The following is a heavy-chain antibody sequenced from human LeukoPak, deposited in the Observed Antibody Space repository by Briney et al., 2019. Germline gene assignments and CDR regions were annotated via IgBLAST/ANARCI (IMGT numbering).Heavy chain of an antibody. J-gene: IGHJ4*02. V-gene: IGHV3-23*01. Sequence: GGSLRLSCAASGFTFSSYAMYWVRQAPGKGLEWVSVVRGSGGTTYYADSVKGRFTISRDNSKNTLYLQMNSLRAEDTAVYYCARDLDYYGSGSYPGGVDYWGQGTLVTVSS. D-gene: IGHD3-10*01. CDR1: GFTFSSYA. CDR2: VRGSGGTT. CDR3: ARDLDYYGSGSYPGGVDY.